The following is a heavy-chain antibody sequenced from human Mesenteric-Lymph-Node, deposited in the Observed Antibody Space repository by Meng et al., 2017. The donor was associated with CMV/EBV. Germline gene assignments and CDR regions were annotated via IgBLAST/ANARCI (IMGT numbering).Heavy chain of an antibody. CDR1: GFTFNTYS. J-gene: IGHJ6*02. CDR3: ARAPTSYDILTGYFPNGLDV. D-gene: IGHD3-9*01. CDR2: MTNSDSQI. V-gene: IGHV3-21*03. Sequence: GESLKISCAASGFTFNTYSMHWVRQAPGKGLEWVASMTNSDSQIYYADSVKGRFTISRDNAKNSVYLQMNSLRAEDTAVYYCARAPTSYDILTGYFPNGLDVWGQGTTVTVSS.